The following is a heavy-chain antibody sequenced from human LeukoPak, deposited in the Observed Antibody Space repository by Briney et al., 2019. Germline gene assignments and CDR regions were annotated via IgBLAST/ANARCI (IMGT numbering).Heavy chain of an antibody. CDR3: AKGRDFYFDN. CDR2: IRFDGSEK. D-gene: IGHD5-24*01. J-gene: IGHJ4*02. V-gene: IGHV3-30*02. CDR1: GFTVSSNY. Sequence: GGSLRLSCAASGFTVSSNYMSWVRQAPGKGLEWVAFIRFDGSEKFYADSVKGRFTISRDNSKNTLYLQMNSLRAEDTAVYYCAKGRDFYFDNWGQGTLVTVSS.